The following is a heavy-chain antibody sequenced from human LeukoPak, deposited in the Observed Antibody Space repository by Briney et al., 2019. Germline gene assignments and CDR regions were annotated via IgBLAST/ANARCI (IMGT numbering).Heavy chain of an antibody. CDR2: IIPIFGTA. D-gene: IGHD2-15*01. CDR3: ARGREYCSGGSCYGLFDY. V-gene: IGHV1-69*13. Sequence: SVKVSCKASGGTFSSYAISWVRQAPGQGLEWMGGIIPIFGTANYAQKFQGRVTITADESTSTAYMELSSLRSEDTAVYYCARGREYCSGGSCYGLFDYWGQGTLVTVSS. J-gene: IGHJ4*02. CDR1: GGTFSSYA.